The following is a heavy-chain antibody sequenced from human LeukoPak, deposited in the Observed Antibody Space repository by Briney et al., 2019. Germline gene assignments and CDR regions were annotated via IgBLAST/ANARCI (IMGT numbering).Heavy chain of an antibody. Sequence: ASVKVSFKASGYTFTSYYMHWVRQAPGQGLEWMGIINPSGGSTSYAQKFQGRVTMTRDMSTSTVYMELSSLRSEDTAVYYCATQHHYYDSSGYYAYAFDIWGQGTMVTVSS. J-gene: IGHJ3*02. V-gene: IGHV1-46*01. D-gene: IGHD3-22*01. CDR1: GYTFTSYY. CDR3: ATQHHYYDSSGYYAYAFDI. CDR2: INPSGGST.